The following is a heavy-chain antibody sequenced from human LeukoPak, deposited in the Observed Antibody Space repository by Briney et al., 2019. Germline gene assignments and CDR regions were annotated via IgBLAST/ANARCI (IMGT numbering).Heavy chain of an antibody. CDR1: GFTFSSYA. CDR2: LSGSGRGGCT. V-gene: IGHV3-23*01. D-gene: IGHD6-13*01. Sequence: QPGGSLRLSCAASGFTFSSYAMNWVRQAPGKGLEWVSGLSGSGRGGCTYYAASVKGRFTISRENSKNTLYLQTNSLRAEDTAVYYCAKSLAAAGNYWGQGTLVTVSS. J-gene: IGHJ4*02. CDR3: AKSLAAAGNY.